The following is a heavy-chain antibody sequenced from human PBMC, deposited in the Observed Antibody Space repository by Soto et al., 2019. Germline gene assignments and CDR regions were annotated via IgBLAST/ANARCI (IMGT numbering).Heavy chain of an antibody. CDR2: ISTSGVKT. CDR1: GFTFSVYA. Sequence: EVQLLESGGGLVQPGGSLGLSCAASGFTFSVYAMTWVRQAPGKGLEWVSTISTSGVKTYFADSVRCRFIISRDNSKNTLYLQMYSLRAEDTAVYYCAKVAYGDSDWYFDLWGRGTLVTVSP. D-gene: IGHD4-17*01. J-gene: IGHJ2*01. CDR3: AKVAYGDSDWYFDL. V-gene: IGHV3-23*01.